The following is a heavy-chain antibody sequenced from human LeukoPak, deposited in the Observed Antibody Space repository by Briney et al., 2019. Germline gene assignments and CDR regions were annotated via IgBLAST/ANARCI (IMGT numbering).Heavy chain of an antibody. CDR1: GGSISSYY. V-gene: IGHV4-59*01. CDR3: ARATLYSYGLDYFDY. CDR2: IYYSGST. D-gene: IGHD5-18*01. J-gene: IGHJ4*02. Sequence: SETLSLTCTVSGGSISSYYWSWIRQPPGKGLEWTGYIYYSGSTNYNPSLKSRVTISVDTSKNQFSLKLSSVTAADTAVYYCARATLYSYGLDYFDYWGQGTLVTVSS.